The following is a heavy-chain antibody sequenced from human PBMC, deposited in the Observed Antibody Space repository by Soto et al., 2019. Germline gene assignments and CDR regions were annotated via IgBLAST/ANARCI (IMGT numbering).Heavy chain of an antibody. CDR2: IYPRDSDT. Sequence: PGESLKISCKGSGYSFTSYWIGWVPQMPGKGLELVGIIYPRDSDTRYSPSFKGKVTISADKSISTAYLQWSSLKASDTAMYYCARFRITMIVVATSQAFDIWGQGTLVTVSS. D-gene: IGHD3-22*01. V-gene: IGHV5-51*01. J-gene: IGHJ3*02. CDR1: GYSFTSYW. CDR3: ARFRITMIVVATSQAFDI.